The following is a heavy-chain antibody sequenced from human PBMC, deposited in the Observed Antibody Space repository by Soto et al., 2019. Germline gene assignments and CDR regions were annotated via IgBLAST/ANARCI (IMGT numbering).Heavy chain of an antibody. V-gene: IGHV3-30-3*01. CDR3: AKEVAAFKGYYYYGMDV. CDR1: GFTFSSYA. CDR2: ISYDGSNK. Sequence: GGSLRLSCAASGFTFSSYAMHWVRQAPGKGLEWVAVISYDGSNKYYADSVKGRFTISRDNSKNTLYLQMNSLRAEDTAVYYCAKEVAAFKGYYYYGMDVWGQGTTVTVSS. D-gene: IGHD6-13*01. J-gene: IGHJ6*02.